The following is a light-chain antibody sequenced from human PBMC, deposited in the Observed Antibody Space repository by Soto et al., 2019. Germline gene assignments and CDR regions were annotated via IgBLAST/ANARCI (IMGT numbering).Light chain of an antibody. J-gene: IGKJ1*01. CDR3: QQYNNWWT. Sequence: EIVMTQSPATLSVSPGERATLSCRASQSVSNNLAWYQKKPGQDPRLLIYGASTRATGIPARFSGSGSGTEFTLTISSLQSEDFAVYYCQQYNNWWTFGQGTKVEIK. CDR1: QSVSNN. V-gene: IGKV3-15*01. CDR2: GAS.